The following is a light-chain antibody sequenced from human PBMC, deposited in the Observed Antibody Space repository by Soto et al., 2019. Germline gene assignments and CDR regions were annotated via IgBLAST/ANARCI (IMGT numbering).Light chain of an antibody. CDR1: QSLLSSSNNKNY. V-gene: IGKV4-1*01. CDR3: QQYYGAPLT. J-gene: IGKJ4*01. CDR2: WAS. Sequence: DIVMTQSPDSLAVSLGERVTINCKSSQSLLSSSNNKNYLAWFQQTAGQPPKLLISWASTRASGVPDRLSGSGSGTDFTLTITSLQAEDAAVYYCQQYYGAPLTFGGGTKVEI.